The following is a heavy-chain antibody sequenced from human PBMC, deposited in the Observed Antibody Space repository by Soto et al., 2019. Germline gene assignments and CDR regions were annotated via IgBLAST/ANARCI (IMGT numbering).Heavy chain of an antibody. D-gene: IGHD3-3*01. CDR1: GGSISSGGYY. CDR3: ARVGYYDFWSGKSDWFAP. CDR2: IYYSGST. J-gene: IGHJ5*02. V-gene: IGHV4-31*03. Sequence: PSETLSLTCTVSGGSISSGGYYWSWIRQHPGKGLEWIGYIYYSGSTYYNPSLKSRVTISVDTSKNQFSLKLSSVTAADTAVYYCARVGYYDFWSGKSDWFAPWGQGTLVPVSS.